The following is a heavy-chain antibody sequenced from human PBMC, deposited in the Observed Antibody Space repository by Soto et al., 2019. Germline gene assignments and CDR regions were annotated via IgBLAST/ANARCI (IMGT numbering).Heavy chain of an antibody. J-gene: IGHJ4*02. CDR1: GFSFSDYY. CDR3: AKVGDGYNQPDY. D-gene: IGHD5-12*01. Sequence: GGSLRLSCAGSGFSFSDYYMSWIRQAPGKGLEWVSYISSSGDIIYYADSVKGRFTISRDNSKNTLYLQMNSLRAEDTAVYYCAKVGDGYNQPDYWGQGTLVTVSS. V-gene: IGHV3-11*01. CDR2: ISSSGDII.